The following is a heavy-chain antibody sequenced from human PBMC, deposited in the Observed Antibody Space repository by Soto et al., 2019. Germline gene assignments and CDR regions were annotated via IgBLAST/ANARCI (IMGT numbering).Heavy chain of an antibody. J-gene: IGHJ3*02. V-gene: IGHV1-69*01. CDR3: AGRYDCSSDLFETDAFDI. D-gene: IGHD6-19*01. CDR1: GATFSSYA. CDR2: IIPILGTG. Sequence: QVQLVQSGDELKKPGSSVKVSCKASGATFSSYAITWVRQAPGQGREWMGGIIPILGTGNYAQKYQGRGTITADESTSTAYMKMTSLRYEDTAVSYCAGRYDCSSDLFETDAFDIWGQGTLVTVSS.